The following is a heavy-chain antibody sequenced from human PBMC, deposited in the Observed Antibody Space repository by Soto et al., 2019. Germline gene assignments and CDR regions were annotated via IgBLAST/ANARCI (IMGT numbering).Heavy chain of an antibody. CDR1: GFTVSSNY. Sequence: EVQLVETGGGLIQPGGSLRLSCAASGFTVSSNYMSWVRQAPGKGLEWVSVIYSGGSTYYADSVKGRFTISRDNSKTTRYLQMNSLRAEDTAVYYCAGPSSGWSAHTGPGYFDLWGRGTLVTVSS. J-gene: IGHJ2*01. CDR3: AGPSSGWSAHTGPGYFDL. V-gene: IGHV3-53*02. CDR2: IYSGGST. D-gene: IGHD6-19*01.